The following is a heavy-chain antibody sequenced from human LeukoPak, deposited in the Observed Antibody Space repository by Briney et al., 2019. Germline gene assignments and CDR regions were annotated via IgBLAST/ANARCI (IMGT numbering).Heavy chain of an antibody. CDR1: GFTFSSYS. D-gene: IGHD5-12*01. CDR2: ISSSSSYI. CDR3: ASDVDIVATIVADY. V-gene: IGHV3-21*01. Sequence: GGSLRLSCAASGFTFSSYSMNWVRQAPGKGLEWVSSISSSSSYIYYADSVKGRFTISRDNAKNSLYLQMNSLRAEDTAVYYCASDVDIVATIVADYWGQGTLVTVSS. J-gene: IGHJ4*02.